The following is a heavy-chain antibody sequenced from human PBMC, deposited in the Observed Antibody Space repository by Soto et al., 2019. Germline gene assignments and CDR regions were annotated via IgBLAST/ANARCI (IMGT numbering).Heavy chain of an antibody. CDR1: GGSISSSSYY. V-gene: IGHV4-39*01. CDR3: ARRSSGWSHNWFDP. Sequence: SETLSLTCTVSGGSISSSSYYGGWIRQPPGKGLEWIGSIYYSGSTYYNPSLKSRVTISVDTSKNQFSLKLSAVTAAVTAVDYCARRSSGWSHNWFDPWGQGTLVTVSS. CDR2: IYYSGST. J-gene: IGHJ5*02. D-gene: IGHD6-19*01.